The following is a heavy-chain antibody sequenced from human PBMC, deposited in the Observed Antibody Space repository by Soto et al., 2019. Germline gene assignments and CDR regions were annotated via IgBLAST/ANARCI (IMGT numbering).Heavy chain of an antibody. V-gene: IGHV3-30-3*01. CDR3: ARSRNGAVPDSINF. CDR2: ISRDGSNK. CDR1: GFTFSRYA. Sequence: PGGSLRLSCAASGFTFSRYAMHWVRQAPGEGLEWVAVISRDGSNKYYGDSVKGRFTASRDNSNNTLYLSMTSLRPDDTAVFYCARSRNGAVPDSINFWGQGTLVTVSS. D-gene: IGHD2-8*01. J-gene: IGHJ4*02.